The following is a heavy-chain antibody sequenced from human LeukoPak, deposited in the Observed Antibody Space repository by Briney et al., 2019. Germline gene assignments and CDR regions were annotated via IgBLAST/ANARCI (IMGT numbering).Heavy chain of an antibody. J-gene: IGHJ4*02. CDR3: ARGELRYFDWPEDY. CDR2: INHSGST. Sequence: SETLSLTCAVYGGSFSGYYWSWIRQPPGKGLEWIGEINHSGSTNYNPSLKSRVTISVDTSKNQLSLKLSSVTAADTAVYYCARGELRYFDWPEDYWGQGTLVTVSS. V-gene: IGHV4-34*01. D-gene: IGHD3-9*01. CDR1: GGSFSGYY.